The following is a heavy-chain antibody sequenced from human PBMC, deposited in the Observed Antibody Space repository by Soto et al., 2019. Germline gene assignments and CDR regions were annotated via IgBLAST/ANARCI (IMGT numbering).Heavy chain of an antibody. Sequence: ASVKVSCKASGYTFTSYGISWVRQAPGQGLERMGWISAYNGNTNYAQKLQGRVTMTTDTSTSTAYMELRSLRSDDTAVYYCARDRFGDVDYYYYYGMDVWGQGTTVTVSS. D-gene: IGHD3-10*01. J-gene: IGHJ6*02. CDR1: GYTFTSYG. CDR3: ARDRFGDVDYYYYYGMDV. CDR2: ISAYNGNT. V-gene: IGHV1-18*01.